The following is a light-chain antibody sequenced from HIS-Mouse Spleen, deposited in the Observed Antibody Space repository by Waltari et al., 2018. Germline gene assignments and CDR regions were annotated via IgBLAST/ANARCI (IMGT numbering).Light chain of an antibody. CDR3: QQYGSSSALT. Sequence: EIVLTQSPGTLSLSPGERATLSCRASQSVSSSYLAWYQQKPGQAPRLLIYGASRRAPGIPGRFSGSGSGTDFTLTISRLEPEDFAVYYCQQYGSSSALTFGGGTKVEIK. V-gene: IGKV3-20*01. CDR2: GAS. CDR1: QSVSSSY. J-gene: IGKJ4*01.